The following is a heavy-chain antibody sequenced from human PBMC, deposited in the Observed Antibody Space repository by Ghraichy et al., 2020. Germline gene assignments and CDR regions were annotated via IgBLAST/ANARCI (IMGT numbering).Heavy chain of an antibody. V-gene: IGHV3-23*01. J-gene: IGHJ4*02. D-gene: IGHD3-22*01. CDR2: IFGGGVGA. CDR3: AKFEGYDVSEYYFQY. Sequence: GESLNISCAASGFTFGDYAMTWVRQVPGQGLEWVASIFGGGVGAVYADSVKGRFIISRDNSEDTLYLQMDNLRDEDTALYYCAKFEGYDVSEYYFQYWGLGTLVTVSS. CDR1: GFTFGDYA.